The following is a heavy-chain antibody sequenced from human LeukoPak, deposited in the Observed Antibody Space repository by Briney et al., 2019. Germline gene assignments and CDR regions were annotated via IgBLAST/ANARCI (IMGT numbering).Heavy chain of an antibody. J-gene: IGHJ4*02. CDR3: ARRGYCGGDCYSDY. Sequence: VESLKISCKGSGYSFATYWIGWVRQMPGKGLEWMGIIYPGDSDTRYSPSFQGQVTISADKSISTAFLQWSSLKASDTAMYYCARRGYCGGDCYSDYWGQGTLVTVSS. CDR2: IYPGDSDT. V-gene: IGHV5-51*01. D-gene: IGHD2-21*01. CDR1: GYSFATYW.